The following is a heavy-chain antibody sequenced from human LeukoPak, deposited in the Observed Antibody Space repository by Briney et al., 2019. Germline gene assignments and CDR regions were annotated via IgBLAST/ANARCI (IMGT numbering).Heavy chain of an antibody. J-gene: IGHJ3*02. V-gene: IGHV3-21*01. CDR3: ASLKIRRIGNAFDI. CDR2: ISSSSAYI. Sequence: PGGSLRLSCAASGFTLATYSMNWVRQAPGKGLEWVSSISSSSAYIYYADSVKGRFTISRDNAKESLFLQMNSLGPEDTALYYCASLKIRRIGNAFDIWGQGTMVTVSS. CDR1: GFTLATYS. D-gene: IGHD1-1*01.